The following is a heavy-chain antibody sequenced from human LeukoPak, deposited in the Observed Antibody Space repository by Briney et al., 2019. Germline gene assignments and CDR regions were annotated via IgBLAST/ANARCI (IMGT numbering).Heavy chain of an antibody. Sequence: GASVKVSCKASGYTFTAYYMHWVRQAPGQGLEWMGWINPNSGGTNYAQKFQGRVTMTRDTSTSTAYMELSSLRSDDTALYYCATVYSSGWYWNYWGQGTLVTVSS. D-gene: IGHD6-19*01. CDR3: ATVYSSGWYWNY. CDR1: GYTFTAYY. J-gene: IGHJ4*02. CDR2: INPNSGGT. V-gene: IGHV1-2*02.